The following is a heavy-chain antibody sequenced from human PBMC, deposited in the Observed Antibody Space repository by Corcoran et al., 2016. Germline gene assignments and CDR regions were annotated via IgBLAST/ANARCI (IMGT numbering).Heavy chain of an antibody. Sequence: QLQQWGAGLLKPSETLSLTCAVYGGSFSGYYWSWIRQPPGKGLEWIGEINHSGSTNYNPSLKSRVTISVDTSKNQFSLKLSSVTAADTAVFYCAGAMNVVVTAISFDYWGQGTLVTVSS. CDR2: INHSGST. D-gene: IGHD2-21*02. CDR3: AGAMNVVVTAISFDY. J-gene: IGHJ4*02. V-gene: IGHV4-34*01. CDR1: GGSFSGYY.